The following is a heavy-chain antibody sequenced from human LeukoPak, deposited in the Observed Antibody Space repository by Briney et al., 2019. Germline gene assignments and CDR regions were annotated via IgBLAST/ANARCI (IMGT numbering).Heavy chain of an antibody. Sequence: SETLSLTCTVSGGSISSYYWSWIRQPPGKGLEWIGYIYYSGSTNYNPSLKSRVTISVDTSKNQFSLKLSSVTAADTAVYYCAKGRDSSSWWVNYGMDVWGQGTTVTVSS. CDR2: IYYSGST. J-gene: IGHJ6*02. D-gene: IGHD6-13*01. V-gene: IGHV4-59*01. CDR3: AKGRDSSSWWVNYGMDV. CDR1: GGSISSYY.